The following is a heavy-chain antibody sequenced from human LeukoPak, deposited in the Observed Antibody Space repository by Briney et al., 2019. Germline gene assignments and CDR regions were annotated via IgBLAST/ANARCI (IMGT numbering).Heavy chain of an antibody. CDR3: AKGGANIVVVVAPRDYYGMDV. J-gene: IGHJ6*02. CDR1: GFTFSSYG. Sequence: GGSLRLSCAASGFTFSSYGMHWVRQAPGKGLERVAVISYDGSNKYYADSVKGRFTISRDNSKNTLCLQMNSLRAEDTAVYYCAKGGANIVVVVAPRDYYGMDVWGQGTTVTVSS. V-gene: IGHV3-30*18. CDR2: ISYDGSNK. D-gene: IGHD2-15*01.